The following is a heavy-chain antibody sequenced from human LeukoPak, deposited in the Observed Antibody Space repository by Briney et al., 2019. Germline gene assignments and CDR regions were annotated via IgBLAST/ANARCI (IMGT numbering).Heavy chain of an antibody. V-gene: IGHV4-39*01. CDR1: GGSISSSSYY. CDR3: ASHHYGMDV. J-gene: IGHJ6*02. CDR2: IYYSGST. Sequence: SETLALTCTVSGGSISSSSYYWGWIRQPPGKGLEWTGSIYYSGSTYYNASLKSRVTISVDTSKNQFSPKLSSVTAADTAVYYCASHHYGMDVWGQGTTVTVSS.